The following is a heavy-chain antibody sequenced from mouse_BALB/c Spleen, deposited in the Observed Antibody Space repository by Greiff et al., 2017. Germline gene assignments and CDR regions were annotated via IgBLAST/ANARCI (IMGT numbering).Heavy chain of an antibody. CDR1: GISITTGNYK. J-gene: IGHJ2*01. Sequence: EVKLMESGPGLVKPSQTVSLTCTVTGISITTGNYKWSWIRQFPGNKLEWIGYIYYSGTITYNPSLTSRTTITRDTSKNQFFLEMNSLTAEDTATYYCARASSYFDYWGQGTTLTVSS. CDR2: IYYSGTI. V-gene: IGHV3-5*02. CDR3: ARASSYFDY.